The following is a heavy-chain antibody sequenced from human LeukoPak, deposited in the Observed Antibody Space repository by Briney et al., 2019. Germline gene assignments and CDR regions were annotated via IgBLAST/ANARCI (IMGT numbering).Heavy chain of an antibody. J-gene: IGHJ4*02. CDR1: GGTFSLYA. V-gene: IGHV1-69*05. D-gene: IGHD5-12*01. Sequence: SVKVSCKASGGTFSLYAIGWVRQAPGQGLEWMGGIIPVYGAANYAQKFQGRVTIATDESTSTAYMELSSLRSDDTAVYYCARGGYSGYDPNYFNYWGQGTLVTVSS. CDR2: IIPVYGAA. CDR3: ARGGYSGYDPNYFNY.